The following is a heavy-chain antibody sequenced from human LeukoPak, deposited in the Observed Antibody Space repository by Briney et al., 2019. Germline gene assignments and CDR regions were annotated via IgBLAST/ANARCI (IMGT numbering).Heavy chain of an antibody. Sequence: GESLKISCKGSGYSFTSYWIGWVRQMPGKGLEWMGMIYPGDSDTRYSPSFQGQVTISDDKSTSPAYVQWSSLKASDTAMYYCARAADWGSVAFDIWGQGTMVTVSS. V-gene: IGHV5-51*06. CDR2: IYPGDSDT. J-gene: IGHJ3*02. CDR1: GYSFTSYW. CDR3: ARAADWGSVAFDI. D-gene: IGHD7-27*01.